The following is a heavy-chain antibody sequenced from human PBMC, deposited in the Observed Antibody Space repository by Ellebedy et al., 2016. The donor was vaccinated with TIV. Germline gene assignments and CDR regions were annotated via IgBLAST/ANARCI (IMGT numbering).Heavy chain of an antibody. CDR1: GYTFTSYY. Sequence: ASVKVSCKASGYTFTSYYMHWVRQAPGQGLEWMGIINPSGGSTSYAQKFQGRVTMTRDTSTSTVYMELSSLRSEDTAVYYCAVLNDYDILTGYYNGPIDYWGQGTLVTVSS. CDR2: INPSGGST. D-gene: IGHD3-9*01. CDR3: AVLNDYDILTGYYNGPIDY. V-gene: IGHV1-46*01. J-gene: IGHJ4*02.